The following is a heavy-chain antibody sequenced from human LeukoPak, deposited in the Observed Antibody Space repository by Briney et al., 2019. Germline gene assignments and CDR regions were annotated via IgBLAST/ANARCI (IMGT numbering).Heavy chain of an antibody. D-gene: IGHD1-26*01. CDR2: IYYSGST. CDR3: TRHFSRELRSTDYYMDV. CDR1: GGSISSSSYY. V-gene: IGHV4-39*01. Sequence: SETLSLTCTVSGGSISSSSYYWGWIRQPPGKGLEWIGSIYYSGSTYYNPSLKSRVTISVDTSKNQFSLKLSSVTAADTAVYYCTRHFSRELRSTDYYMDVWGKGTTVTVSS. J-gene: IGHJ6*03.